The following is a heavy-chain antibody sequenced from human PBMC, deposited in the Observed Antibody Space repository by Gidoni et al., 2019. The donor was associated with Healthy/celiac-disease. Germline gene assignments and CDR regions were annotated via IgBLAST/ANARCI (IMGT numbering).Heavy chain of an antibody. J-gene: IGHJ2*01. Sequence: EVQLVQSGAEVKKPGESLKISCKGSGYSLTSYWIGWVRQMPGKGLEWMGIIYPGDSDTRYSPSFQGQVTISADKSISTAYLQWSSLKASDTAMYYCARCSKLVRVAGEGRWYFDLWGRGTLVTVSS. CDR2: IYPGDSDT. CDR1: GYSLTSYW. CDR3: ARCSKLVRVAGEGRWYFDL. V-gene: IGHV5-51*01. D-gene: IGHD6-19*01.